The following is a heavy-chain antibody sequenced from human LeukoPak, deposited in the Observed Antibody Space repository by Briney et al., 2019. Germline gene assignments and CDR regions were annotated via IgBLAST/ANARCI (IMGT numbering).Heavy chain of an antibody. J-gene: IGHJ4*02. D-gene: IGHD6-13*01. CDR1: GFTFSSYA. V-gene: IGHV3-30-3*01. CDR3: ASTLYSSTLNY. Sequence: GRSLRLSCAASGFTFSSYAMHWVRQALGKGLEWVAVISYDGSNKYYADSVKGRFTISRDNSKNTLYLQMNSLRAEDTAMYYCASTLYSSTLNYWGQGTLVTVSS. CDR2: ISYDGSNK.